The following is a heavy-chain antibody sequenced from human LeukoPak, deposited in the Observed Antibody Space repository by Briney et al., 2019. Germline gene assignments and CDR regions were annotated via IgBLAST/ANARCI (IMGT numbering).Heavy chain of an antibody. CDR3: ARGLDY. CDR1: GFTFSSYS. V-gene: IGHV3-48*01. Sequence: GGSLRLSCAASGFTFSSYSMNWVRQAPGKGLEWVSYISSSSSTIYYADSVKGRFTISRDNAKNSLYLQVNSLRAEDTAVYYCARGLDYWGQGTLVTVSS. J-gene: IGHJ4*02. CDR2: ISSSSSTI.